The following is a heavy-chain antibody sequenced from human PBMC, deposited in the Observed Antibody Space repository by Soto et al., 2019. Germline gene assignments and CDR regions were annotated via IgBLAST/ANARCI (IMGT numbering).Heavy chain of an antibody. V-gene: IGHV4-30-4*01. CDR3: ARAMVVTQNWFDP. J-gene: IGHJ5*02. CDR2: IYYSGST. D-gene: IGHD2-21*02. Sequence: QVQLQESGPGLVKPSQTLSLTCTVSGGSISSGDYYWSWIRQPPGKGLEWIGYIYYSGSTYYNPSLKSPVTISVDTSQNQFSLKLSSVTSADTAVYYCARAMVVTQNWFDPWGQGTLVPVSS. CDR1: GGSISSGDYY.